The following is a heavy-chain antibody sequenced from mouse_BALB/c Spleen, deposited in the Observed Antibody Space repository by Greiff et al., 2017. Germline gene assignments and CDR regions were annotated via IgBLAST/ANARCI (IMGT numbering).Heavy chain of an antibody. J-gene: IGHJ4*01. D-gene: IGHD2-3*01. Sequence: EVKLVESGPSLVKPSQTLSLTCSVTGDSFTSGYWNWIRKFPGNKLEYMGYISYSGSTYYNPSLKRRISITRDTSKNQYYLQLNSVTTEDTATYYCARSDGYYYAMDYWGQGTSVTVSS. CDR1: GDSFTSGY. CDR3: ARSDGYYYAMDY. V-gene: IGHV3-8*02. CDR2: ISYSGST.